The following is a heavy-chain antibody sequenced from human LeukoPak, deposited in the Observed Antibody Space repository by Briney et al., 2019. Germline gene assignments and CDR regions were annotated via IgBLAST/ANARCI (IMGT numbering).Heavy chain of an antibody. CDR2: YYISGTT. CDR3: ARVREAGTRDYFDY. CDR1: GGSVSSNY. J-gene: IGHJ4*02. V-gene: IGHV4-4*07. Sequence: SETLSLTCTVSGGSVSSNYWSWIRQPAGKGLEWIGRYYISGTTNYNPSLKSQVTMSVDTPKNQFSLKLSSVTAADTAVYYCARVREAGTRDYFDYWGQGTLVTVSS. D-gene: IGHD6-13*01.